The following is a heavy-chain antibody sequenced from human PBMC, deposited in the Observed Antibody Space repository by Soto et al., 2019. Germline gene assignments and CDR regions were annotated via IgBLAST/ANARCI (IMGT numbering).Heavy chain of an antibody. V-gene: IGHV4-31*03. D-gene: IGHD3-16*01. CDR1: GGPFPNGGYY. CDR2: THYSGGT. CDR3: ARGDSQVSSVFDY. J-gene: IGHJ4*02. Sequence: SETLSLTCTVSGGPFPNGGYYWSWIRQEPGKGLEWIVYTHYSGGTSYNPFLRSRVTISTDTSKNQFSLRLRSETSADTAVYYCARGDSQVSSVFDYWGQGRLVTVSS.